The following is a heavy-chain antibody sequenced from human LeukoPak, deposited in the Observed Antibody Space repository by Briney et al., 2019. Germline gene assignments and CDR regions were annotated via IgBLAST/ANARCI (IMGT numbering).Heavy chain of an antibody. V-gene: IGHV1-18*01. CDR2: ISAYNGNT. CDR1: GYTFTSYG. J-gene: IGHJ3*02. D-gene: IGHD3-22*01. CDR3: ARDNPRGIYYYDSSGYDAFDI. Sequence: GSVKVSCKASGYTFTSYGISGVRQAPGRGVEWMGWISAYNGNTNYAQKLQGRVTMTTDTSTSTAYMELSSLRSEETAVYYCARDNPRGIYYYDSSGYDAFDIWGQGTMVTVSS.